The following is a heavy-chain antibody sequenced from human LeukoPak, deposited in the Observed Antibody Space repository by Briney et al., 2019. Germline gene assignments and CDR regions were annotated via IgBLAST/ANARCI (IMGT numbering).Heavy chain of an antibody. D-gene: IGHD6-19*01. CDR3: ARGSVVAGY. CDR1: GFTFNSYA. Sequence: GGSLRLSCAASGFTFNSYAMSRDRQAPGKGLEWVANIKQDGREKYYVDSVKGRFTTSRDNAKNSLYLQMNSLRAEDTAVYYCARGSVVAGYWGQGTLVTVSS. V-gene: IGHV3-7*01. CDR2: IKQDGREK. J-gene: IGHJ4*02.